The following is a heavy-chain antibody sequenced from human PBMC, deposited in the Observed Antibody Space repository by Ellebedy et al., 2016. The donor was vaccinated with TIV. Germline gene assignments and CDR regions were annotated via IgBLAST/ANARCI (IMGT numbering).Heavy chain of an antibody. CDR2: MSASGGNT. V-gene: IGHV3-23*01. CDR3: ARLRYFGSGSYSDY. J-gene: IGHJ4*02. CDR1: GFNFSTYA. D-gene: IGHD3-10*01. Sequence: PGGSLRLSCAAFGFNFSTYAMTWVRQAPGKGLEWVSAMSASGGNTYYADSVKGRFTISRDNSKNTVYLQMNSLRAGDTAIYYCARLRYFGSGSYSDYWGQGTLVTVSS.